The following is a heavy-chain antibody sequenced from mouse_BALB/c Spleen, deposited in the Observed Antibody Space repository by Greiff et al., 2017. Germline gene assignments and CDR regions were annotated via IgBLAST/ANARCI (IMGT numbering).Heavy chain of an antibody. V-gene: IGHV5-9-3*01. CDR1: GFTFSSYA. D-gene: IGHD2-2*01. J-gene: IGHJ1*01. CDR2: ISSGGSYT. CDR3: ARRGGYDDGRYFDV. Sequence: EVKLVESGGGLVKPGGSLKLSCAASGFTFSSYAMSWVRQTPEKRLEWVATISSGGSYTYYPDSVKGRFTISRDNAKNTLYLQMSSLRSEDTAMYYCARRGGYDDGRYFDVWGAGTTVTVSS.